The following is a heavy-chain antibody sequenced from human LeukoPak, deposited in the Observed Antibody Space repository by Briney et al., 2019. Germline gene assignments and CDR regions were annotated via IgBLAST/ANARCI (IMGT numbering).Heavy chain of an antibody. D-gene: IGHD3-16*01. CDR3: ARAGGGPPANDASDI. CDR1: GFTFSSYW. CDR2: IKQDGSEK. J-gene: IGHJ3*02. V-gene: IGHV3-7*01. Sequence: GGSLRLSCAASGFTFSSYWMSWVRQAPGKGLEWVANIKQDGSEKYYVDSVKGRFTISRDNAKNSLYLQMNSLRAEDTAVYYCARAGGGPPANDASDIWGQGTMVTVSS.